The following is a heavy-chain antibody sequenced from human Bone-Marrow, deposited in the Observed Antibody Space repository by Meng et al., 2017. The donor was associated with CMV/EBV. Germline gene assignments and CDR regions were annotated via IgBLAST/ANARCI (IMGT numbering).Heavy chain of an antibody. J-gene: IGHJ6*02. V-gene: IGHV3-30*02. CDR1: GFTFSSYG. D-gene: IGHD3/OR15-3a*01. CDR2: IRYDGSNK. CDR3: AAWTYQIYSYYYGMDV. Sequence: GESLKISCPASGFTFSSYGMHWVRQAPGKGLEWVAFIRYDGSNKYYADSVKGRFTISRDNSKNTLYLQMNSLRAGDTAVYYCAAWTYQIYSYYYGMDVWGQGTTVTVSS.